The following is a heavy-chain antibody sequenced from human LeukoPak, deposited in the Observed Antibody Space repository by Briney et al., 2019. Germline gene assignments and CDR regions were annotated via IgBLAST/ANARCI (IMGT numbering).Heavy chain of an antibody. CDR3: AKDETIYDFWSGYNNWFDP. J-gene: IGHJ5*02. D-gene: IGHD3-3*01. V-gene: IGHV3-23*01. CDR1: GFTFSSYA. Sequence: GGSLRLSCAASGFTFSSYAMSWVRQAPGKGLEWVSAISGSGGSTYYADSVKGRFTISRDNSKTTLYLQMNSLRAEDTAVYYCAKDETIYDFWSGYNNWFDPWGQGTLVTVSS. CDR2: ISGSGGST.